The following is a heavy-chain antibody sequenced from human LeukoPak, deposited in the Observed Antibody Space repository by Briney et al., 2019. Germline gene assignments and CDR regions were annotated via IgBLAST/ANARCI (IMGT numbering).Heavy chain of an antibody. D-gene: IGHD4-17*01. J-gene: IGHJ6*02. CDR2: INHSGST. CDR3: ATDTVTTPYYYYGMDV. V-gene: IGHV4-34*01. Sequence: SETLSLTCAVYGGSFSGYYWSWIRQPPGKGLEWIGEINHSGSTNYNPSLKSRVTISVDTSKNQFSLKLSSVTAADTAVYYCATDTVTTPYYYYGMDVWGQGNPGHRLL. CDR1: GGSFSGYY.